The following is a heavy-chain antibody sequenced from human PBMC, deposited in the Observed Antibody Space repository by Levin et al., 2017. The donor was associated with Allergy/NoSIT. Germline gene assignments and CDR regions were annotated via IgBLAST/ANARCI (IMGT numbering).Heavy chain of an antibody. CDR2: INPNSGGT. CDR3: AREGIAAVGRGYYFDY. D-gene: IGHD6-13*01. CDR1: GYTFTGYY. V-gene: IGHV1-2*02. J-gene: IGHJ4*02. Sequence: ASVKVSCKASGYTFTGYYMHWVRQAPGQGLEWMGWINPNSGGTNYAQKFQGRVTMTRDTSISTAYMELSRLRSDDTAVYYCAREGIAAVGRGYYFDYWGQGTLVTVSS.